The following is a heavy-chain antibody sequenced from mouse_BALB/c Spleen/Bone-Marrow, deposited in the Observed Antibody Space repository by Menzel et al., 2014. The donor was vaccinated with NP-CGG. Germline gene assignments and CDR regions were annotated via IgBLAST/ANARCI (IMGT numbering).Heavy chain of an antibody. Sequence: QVQLQQSGPELVKPGASVKISCKASGYTFTDYYINWVKQKPGQGLEWTGWIYPRNNNTKYNERFKDKATLTVDTPSSTAYMQLSSLTSEDTAVYFCARGITTATFAYWGQGTLVTVSA. CDR2: IYPRNNNT. D-gene: IGHD1-2*01. J-gene: IGHJ3*01. CDR1: GYTFTDYY. V-gene: IGHV1-84*02. CDR3: ARGITTATFAY.